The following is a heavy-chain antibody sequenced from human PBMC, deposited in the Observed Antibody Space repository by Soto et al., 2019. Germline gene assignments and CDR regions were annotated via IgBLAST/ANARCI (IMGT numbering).Heavy chain of an antibody. CDR3: ARTPFLEWHIDY. Sequence: GGSLRLSCAASGFTFSSDWMHWVRQAPGKGLVWVSRINSDGSSTSYADSVKGRFTISRDNAKNTLYLQMNSLRAQDTVVYYCARTPFLEWHIDYWGDGTRVTVAP. J-gene: IGHJ4*01. V-gene: IGHV3-74*01. D-gene: IGHD3-3*02. CDR2: INSDGSST. CDR1: GFTFSSDW.